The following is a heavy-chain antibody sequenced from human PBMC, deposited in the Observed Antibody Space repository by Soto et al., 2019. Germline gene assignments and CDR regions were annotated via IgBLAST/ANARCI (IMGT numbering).Heavy chain of an antibody. CDR1: GFTFSSYS. J-gene: IGHJ6*02. CDR2: ISRSSSYI. D-gene: IGHD4-17*01. CDR3: AGLYGDLIYYYGVDV. Sequence: EVQLVESGGGLVKPGGSLRLSCAASGFTFSSYSMNWVRQAPGKGLEWVSSISRSSSYIYYADSGKGRFTTSRDNAKNQLHLQMSSRRAEDTAVYYCAGLYGDLIYYYGVDVWGQGTPVTFS. V-gene: IGHV3-21*01.